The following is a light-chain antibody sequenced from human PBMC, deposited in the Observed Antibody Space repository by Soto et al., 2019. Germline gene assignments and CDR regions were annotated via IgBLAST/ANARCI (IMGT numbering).Light chain of an antibody. CDR3: ETWDSNTR. Sequence: QPVLTQSSSASASLGSSVKLTCTLSSGHSTYIIAWHQQQPGKAPRYLMKLEGSGSYNKGSGVPDRFSGSSSGADRYLTISNLQFEDEADYYCETWDSNTRFGGGTQLTVL. V-gene: IGLV4-60*02. CDR1: SGHSTYI. J-gene: IGLJ3*02. CDR2: LEGSGSY.